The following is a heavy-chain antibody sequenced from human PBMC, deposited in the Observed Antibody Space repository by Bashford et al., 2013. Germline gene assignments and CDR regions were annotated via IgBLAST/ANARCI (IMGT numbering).Heavy chain of an antibody. Sequence: SETLSLTCKVSGDSIRSSGHYWIWIRQYPGRGLDWIGYISNTGVTHFHPSLRSRITMSIDTSKNHFSLNLKSVTAADTALYFCARSSAIPFDYWGQGTLVTVSS. CDR3: ARSSAIPFDY. CDR2: ISNTGVT. CDR1: GDSIRSSGHY. V-gene: IGHV4-31*03. D-gene: IGHD6-6*01. J-gene: IGHJ4*02.